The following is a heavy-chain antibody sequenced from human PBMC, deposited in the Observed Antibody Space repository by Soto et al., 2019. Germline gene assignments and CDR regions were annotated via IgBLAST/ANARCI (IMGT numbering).Heavy chain of an antibody. CDR2: IIPIFGTA. D-gene: IGHD6-13*01. J-gene: IGHJ3*02. V-gene: IGHV1-69*13. CDR1: GGTFSSYA. Sequence: SVKVSCKASGGTFSSYAISWVRQAPGQGLEWMGGIIPIFGTANYAQKFQGRVTITADESTSTAYMELSSLRSEDTAVYYCARAPSASSWYHDAFDIWGQGTMVTVSS. CDR3: ARAPSASSWYHDAFDI.